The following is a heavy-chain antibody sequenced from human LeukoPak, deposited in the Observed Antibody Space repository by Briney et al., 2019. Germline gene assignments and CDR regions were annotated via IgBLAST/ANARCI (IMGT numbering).Heavy chain of an antibody. Sequence: HPGGTLRLSCAASGFTFSSYGMSWVRQAPGKGLEWVSAISGSGGSTYYADSVKGRFTISRDNSKNTLYLQMNSLRAEDTAVYYCAKRLRKEGLDYWGQGTLVTVSS. J-gene: IGHJ4*02. V-gene: IGHV3-23*01. CDR3: AKRLRKEGLDY. CDR2: ISGSGGST. D-gene: IGHD5-12*01. CDR1: GFTFSSYG.